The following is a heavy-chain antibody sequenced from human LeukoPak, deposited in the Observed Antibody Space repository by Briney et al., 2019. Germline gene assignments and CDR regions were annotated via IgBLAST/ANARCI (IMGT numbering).Heavy chain of an antibody. CDR2: INWNGGST. CDR1: GFTVSTNY. D-gene: IGHD1-26*01. V-gene: IGHV3-20*01. CDR3: ARSRSTGANAFDI. Sequence: GGSLRLSCAASGFTVSTNYMSWVRQAPGKGLEWVSGINWNGGSTGYADSVKGRFTISRDNAKNSLYLQMNSLRAEDTALYHCARSRSTGANAFDIWGQGTMVTVSS. J-gene: IGHJ3*02.